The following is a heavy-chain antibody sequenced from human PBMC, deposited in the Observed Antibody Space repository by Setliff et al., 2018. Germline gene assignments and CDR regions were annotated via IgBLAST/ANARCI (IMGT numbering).Heavy chain of an antibody. V-gene: IGHV3-7*01. CDR3: ARHLPRGVQIFGVAPGFGY. D-gene: IGHD3-3*01. CDR2: IKEDGTER. Sequence: PGGSLRLSCAASGFTFSSYEMNWVRQAPGKGLEWVANIKEDGTERNYVDSVKGRFIISRDNARNSLFLQMNSLRAEDTAVYYCARHLPRGVQIFGVAPGFGYWGQGTLVTVSS. CDR1: GFTFSSYE. J-gene: IGHJ4*02.